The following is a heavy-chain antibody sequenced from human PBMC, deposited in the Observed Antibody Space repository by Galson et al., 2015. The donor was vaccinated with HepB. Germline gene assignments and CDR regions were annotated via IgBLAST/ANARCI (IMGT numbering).Heavy chain of an antibody. J-gene: IGHJ4*02. CDR2: ISGYDGNT. CDR1: GYTFTSYT. V-gene: IGHV1-18*04. D-gene: IGHD6-19*01. CDR3: ARDRGSGWSDTEY. Sequence: SVKVSCKASGYTFTSYTINWVRQAPGQGLEWMGRISGYDGNTNYAQKFQGRVTMTTDTSTTTAYMELTSLRSDDTAVYYCARDRGSGWSDTEYWGQGTLVTVYS.